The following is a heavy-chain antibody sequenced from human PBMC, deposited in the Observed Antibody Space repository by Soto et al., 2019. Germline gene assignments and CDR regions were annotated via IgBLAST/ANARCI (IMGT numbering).Heavy chain of an antibody. CDR3: ARVLAAGDH. CDR2: INPTSGST. V-gene: IGHV1-46*01. CDR1: GYTFTNYY. D-gene: IGHD6-13*01. J-gene: IGHJ4*02. Sequence: QVQLVQSGAEVKKPGASVKVSCKASGYTFTNYYIHWVRQAPGQGLEWMGIINPTSGSTNYAQKFQGRVTLTYDTSTTTVYMELSGLRSEDTAVLYCARVLAAGDHWGQGTLVTVSS.